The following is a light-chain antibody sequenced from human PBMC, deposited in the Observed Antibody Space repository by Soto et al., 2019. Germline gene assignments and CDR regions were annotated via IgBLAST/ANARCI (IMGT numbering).Light chain of an antibody. CDR1: QNIDQW. Sequence: DVQMTQSTSTLSASIGDRVTITCRASQNIDQWLAWFQQKPGKAPKVLIYKASTLQSGVPSRFSASGSATEFTLTISSLQPDDFATYYCQHYDGYSPWTFGQGTKVEI. J-gene: IGKJ1*01. CDR2: KAS. CDR3: QHYDGYSPWT. V-gene: IGKV1-5*03.